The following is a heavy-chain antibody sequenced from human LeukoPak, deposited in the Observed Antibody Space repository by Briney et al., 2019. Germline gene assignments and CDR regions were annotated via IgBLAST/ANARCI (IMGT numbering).Heavy chain of an antibody. J-gene: IGHJ4*02. D-gene: IGHD2-2*02. CDR2: IYYTGST. CDR3: ARVPKKIPYYYLDY. Sequence: SETLSLTCTVSGDSISNDNYYWGWIRQPPGEVLEWIGSIYYTGSTNYNPSLKSRVTISLDTSKNQFSLRLNSLTAADTAVYYCARVPKKIPYYYLDYWGQGTLVTVSS. CDR1: GDSISNDNYY. V-gene: IGHV4-39*07.